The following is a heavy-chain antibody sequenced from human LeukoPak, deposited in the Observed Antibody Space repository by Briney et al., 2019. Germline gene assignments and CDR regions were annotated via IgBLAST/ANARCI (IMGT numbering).Heavy chain of an antibody. Sequence: GGSXXXSCXXSGFTFSSYEMKWGRQAPGKGREXGXXXXSSGSTIYYADSVKGRFTISRDNAKNSLYLQMNSLRAEDTAVYYCARDVRQWLTDYYYGMDVWGQGTTVTVSS. V-gene: IGHV3-48*03. J-gene: IGHJ6*02. CDR1: GFTFSSYE. CDR3: ARDVRQWLTDYYYGMDV. D-gene: IGHD6-19*01. CDR2: XXSSGSTI.